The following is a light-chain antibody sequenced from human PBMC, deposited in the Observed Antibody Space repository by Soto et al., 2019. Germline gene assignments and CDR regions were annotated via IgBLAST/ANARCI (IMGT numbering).Light chain of an antibody. CDR3: YKSGSPPLT. V-gene: IGKV3-20*01. Sequence: EIVLTQFPATLSLSPGERATLSCRASQSLHSNFLVWYQQKPGQAPRLLISSASRRATGIPDRFSGSGSGTDFTLTISRLDTEDFTVYYCYKSGSPPLTFGPGTQV. CDR2: SAS. J-gene: IGKJ3*01. CDR1: QSLHSNF.